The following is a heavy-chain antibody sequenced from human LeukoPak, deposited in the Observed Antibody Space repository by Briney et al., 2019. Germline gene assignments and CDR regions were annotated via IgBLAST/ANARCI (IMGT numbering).Heavy chain of an antibody. J-gene: IGHJ5*02. CDR1: GGSISSGGYY. CDR2: IYHSGST. D-gene: IGHD6-13*01. CDR3: ARGIAAAENWFDP. Sequence: SETLSLTCTVSGGSISSGGYYWSWIRQPPGKGLEWIGYIYHSGSTYYNPSLKSRVTISVDTSKNQFSLKLSSVTAADTAVYYCARGIAAAENWFDPWGQGTLVTVSS. V-gene: IGHV4-30-2*05.